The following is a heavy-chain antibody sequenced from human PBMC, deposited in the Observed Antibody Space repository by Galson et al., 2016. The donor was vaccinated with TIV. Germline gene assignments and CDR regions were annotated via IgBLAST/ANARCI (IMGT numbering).Heavy chain of an antibody. Sequence: SLRLSCAASGFTLNNYPVSWVRQAPGQGLRWVSHITTTGRSIYYADSVRGRFTVSRDYSNNTVHLQMNGLRAEDTAVCFCARVAPIGVAGHAFDSWGQGTLVTVSS. J-gene: IGHJ4*02. CDR1: GFTLNNYP. CDR2: ITTTGRSI. V-gene: IGHV3-23*01. CDR3: ARVAPIGVAGHAFDS. D-gene: IGHD3-3*01.